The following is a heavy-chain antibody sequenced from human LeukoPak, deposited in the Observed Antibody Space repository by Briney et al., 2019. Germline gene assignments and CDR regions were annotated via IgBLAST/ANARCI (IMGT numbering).Heavy chain of an antibody. CDR2: IYTNAGIP. CDR3: ARDYTVALGTTTYLQH. V-gene: IGHV7-4-1*02. J-gene: IGHJ1*01. CDR1: GYIFDIYA. Sequence: GASVNVSCTASGYIFDIYAMHWVRQAPGQGLELMGWIYTNAGIPTYAHGFTGRFVFSLETSVSTSYLHIRSLKTEDTAVYYCARDYTVALGTTTYLQHWGGGTLVTVSS. D-gene: IGHD1-7*01.